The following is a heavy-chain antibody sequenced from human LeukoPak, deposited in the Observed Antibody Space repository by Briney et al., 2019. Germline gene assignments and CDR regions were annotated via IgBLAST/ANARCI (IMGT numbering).Heavy chain of an antibody. V-gene: IGHV3-30-3*01. Sequence: PGGSLRLSCAASGFTFSSYAMHWVRQAPGKGLEWVAVISYDGSNKYYADSVKGRFTISRDNSKNTLYLQMNSLRAEDTAVYYCAKAGPYYDFWSGYYLALGGDYGMDVWGQGTTVTVSS. J-gene: IGHJ6*02. CDR1: GFTFSSYA. D-gene: IGHD3-3*01. CDR2: ISYDGSNK. CDR3: AKAGPYYDFWSGYYLALGGDYGMDV.